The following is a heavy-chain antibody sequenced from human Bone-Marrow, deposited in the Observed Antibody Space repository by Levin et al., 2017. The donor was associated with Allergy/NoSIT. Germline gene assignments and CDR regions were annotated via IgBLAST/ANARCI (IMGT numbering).Heavy chain of an antibody. D-gene: IGHD3-10*01. CDR3: ARRDFTFYYGSGSRRGSFHF. J-gene: IGHJ3*01. V-gene: IGHV4-34*01. Sequence: PSETLSLNCAVNGGSLSAYYWTWIRQSPGKGLEWIGEIRHNGSTNYNPSLKSRVTISLDMSKIQFSLNLSSLTAADTAVYYCARRDFTFYYGSGSRRGSFHFWGQGTMVTVSS. CDR2: IRHNGST. CDR1: GGSLSAYY.